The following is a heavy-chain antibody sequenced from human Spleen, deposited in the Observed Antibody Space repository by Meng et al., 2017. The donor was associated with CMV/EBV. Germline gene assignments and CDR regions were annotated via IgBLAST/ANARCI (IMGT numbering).Heavy chain of an antibody. V-gene: IGHV3-74*01. CDR1: VFTFRRSW. J-gene: IGHJ5*02. CDR3: AREAPRGFDP. CDR2: INSDGSST. Sequence: LSCAASVFTFRRSWMPWVRQAPGKGLVWVSRINSDGSSTSYADSVKGRFTISRDNAKNTLYLQMNSLRAEDTAVYYCAREAPRGFDPWGQGTLVTVSS.